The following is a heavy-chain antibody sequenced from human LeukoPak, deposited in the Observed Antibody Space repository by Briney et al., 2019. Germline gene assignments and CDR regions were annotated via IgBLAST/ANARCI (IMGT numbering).Heavy chain of an antibody. Sequence: SETLSLTCTVSGGSISPYYWTWIRQPPGKGLEWIGYIHNGGSTNHDPSLRSRVTTSVDTSKNQFSLKLSSVTAADTAVYYCARWGQFWSGYYSFDYWGQGTLVTVSS. J-gene: IGHJ4*02. CDR2: IHNGGST. V-gene: IGHV4-4*08. D-gene: IGHD3-3*02. CDR3: ARWGQFWSGYYSFDY. CDR1: GGSISPYY.